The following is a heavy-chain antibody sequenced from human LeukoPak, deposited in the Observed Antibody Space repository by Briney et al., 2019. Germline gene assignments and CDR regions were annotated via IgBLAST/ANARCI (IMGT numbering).Heavy chain of an antibody. CDR3: ARVGSGWPDGY. Sequence: KTSETLSLTCTVSGGSISSYYWSWIRQPPGKGLEWIGYIYYSGSTNYNPSLKSRVTISVDTSKNQFSLKLSSVTAADTAVYYCARVGSGWPDGYWGQGTLVTVSS. D-gene: IGHD6-19*01. CDR2: IYYSGST. V-gene: IGHV4-59*01. J-gene: IGHJ4*02. CDR1: GGSISSYY.